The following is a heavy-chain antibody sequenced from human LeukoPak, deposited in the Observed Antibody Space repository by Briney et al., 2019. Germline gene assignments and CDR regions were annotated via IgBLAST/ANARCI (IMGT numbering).Heavy chain of an antibody. CDR2: INWNGGST. J-gene: IGHJ3*02. Sequence: PGGSLRLSCAASGFTFDDYGMSWVRQAPGKGLEWVSGINWNGGSTGYADSVKGRFTISRDNAKNSLYLQMNSLRAEDTALYYCARYCGGDCSDAFDIWGQGTMVTVSS. CDR3: ARYCGGDCSDAFDI. V-gene: IGHV3-20*04. D-gene: IGHD2-21*02. CDR1: GFTFDDYG.